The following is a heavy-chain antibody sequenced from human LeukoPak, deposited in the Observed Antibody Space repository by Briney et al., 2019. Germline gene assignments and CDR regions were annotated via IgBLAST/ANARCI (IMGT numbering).Heavy chain of an antibody. V-gene: IGHV4-31*03. CDR1: GGSISSGGYY. CDR2: IYYSGST. Sequence: PSQTLSLTCTVSGGSISSGGYYWSWIRQHPGKGLGWIGYIYYSGSTYYNPSLKSRVTISVDTSKNQFSLKLSSVTAADTAVYYCARVFRGYRALYFDYWGQGTLVTVSS. CDR3: ARVFRGYRALYFDY. D-gene: IGHD5-18*01. J-gene: IGHJ4*02.